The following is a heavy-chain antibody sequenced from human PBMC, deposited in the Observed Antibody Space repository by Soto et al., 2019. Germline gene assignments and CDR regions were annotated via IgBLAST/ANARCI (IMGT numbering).Heavy chain of an antibody. CDR1: GVTFTTYT. J-gene: IGHJ4*02. CDR2: IIPILGIA. CDR3: AIEWYDISGYPFDS. Sequence: QVQLVQSGAEVKKPESSVKVSCKASGVTFTTYTINWIRQAPGQGLEWMGRIIPILGIANYPQKFHGRVTITADKSTTTAYMELTSLRSEDTAVYYCAIEWYDISGYPFDSWGQGTLVTVSS. D-gene: IGHD3-22*01. V-gene: IGHV1-69*02.